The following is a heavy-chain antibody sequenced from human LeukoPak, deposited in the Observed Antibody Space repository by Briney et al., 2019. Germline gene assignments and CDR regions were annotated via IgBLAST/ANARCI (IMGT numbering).Heavy chain of an antibody. D-gene: IGHD2-2*02. J-gene: IGHJ5*02. V-gene: IGHV3-23*01. CDR1: GFTFSRSA. CDR3: ARDGFLPAAIVRGAYNWFDP. CDR2: ISSSGNT. Sequence: PGGSLRLSCAASGFTFSRSAMTWVRQTPGKGLDWVSSISSSGNTYYADSVKGRFTISRDNSKNMLYLQMNSLRAEDTAVYYCARDGFLPAAIVRGAYNWFDPWGQGTLVTVSS.